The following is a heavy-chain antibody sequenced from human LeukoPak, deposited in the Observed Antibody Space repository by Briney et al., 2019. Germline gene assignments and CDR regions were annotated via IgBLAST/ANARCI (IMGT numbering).Heavy chain of an antibody. D-gene: IGHD5-12*01. J-gene: IGHJ4*02. Sequence: GGSLRLSCAASGFTFSSYGMSWVRQAPGKGLEWVAFIRYDGSNKYYADSVKGRFTISRDNPKNTLYLQMNSLRAEDTAVYYCAKDPRGYSGYDSVDYWGQGTLVTVSS. CDR1: GFTFSSYG. CDR3: AKDPRGYSGYDSVDY. V-gene: IGHV3-30*02. CDR2: IRYDGSNK.